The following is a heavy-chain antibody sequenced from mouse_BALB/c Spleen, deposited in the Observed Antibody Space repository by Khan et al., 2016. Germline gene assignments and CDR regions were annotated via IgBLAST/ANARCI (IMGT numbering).Heavy chain of an antibody. V-gene: IGHV7-3*02. CDR1: GFTFTDYY. Sequence: EVELVESGGGLVQPGGSLRLSCATSGFTFTDYYMSWVRQPPGKAIEWWGFIRNKASGNTQEYTASVKGRFTISRDKYQSILYRHINNLSADDRATYYYAIDNYRYDEERFAYWGQGTLVTVSA. J-gene: IGHJ3*01. D-gene: IGHD2-14*01. CDR2: IRNKASGNTQ. CDR3: AIDNYRYDEERFAY.